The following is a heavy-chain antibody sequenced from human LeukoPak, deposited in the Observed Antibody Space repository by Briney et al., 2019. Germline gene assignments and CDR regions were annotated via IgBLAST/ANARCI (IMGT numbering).Heavy chain of an antibody. CDR3: TRLGFGEDGMDV. D-gene: IGHD3-10*01. V-gene: IGHV3-15*01. CDR2: IKSKTDGGTT. J-gene: IGHJ6*04. Sequence: PGGSLRLSCAASGFTFSNAWMSWVRQAPGKGLEWVGRIKSKTDGGTTDYAAPVKGRFAISRDDSKNTLYLQMNSLKTEDTAVYYCTRLGFGEDGMDVWGKGTTVTVSS. CDR1: GFTFSNAW.